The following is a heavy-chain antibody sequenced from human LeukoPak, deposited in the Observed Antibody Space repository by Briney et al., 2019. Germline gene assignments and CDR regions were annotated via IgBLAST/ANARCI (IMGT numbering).Heavy chain of an antibody. CDR1: GYTLTELS. CDR2: FDPEDGET. CDR3: AGVLQLIAVADTWPRPIDY. Sequence: ASVKVSCKVSGYTLTELSMHWVRQAPGKGLEWMGGFDPEDGETIYAQKFQGRVTMTEDTSTDTAYMELGSLRSEDTAVYYCAGVLQLIAVADTWPRPIDYWGQGTLVTVSS. V-gene: IGHV1-24*01. D-gene: IGHD6-19*01. J-gene: IGHJ4*02.